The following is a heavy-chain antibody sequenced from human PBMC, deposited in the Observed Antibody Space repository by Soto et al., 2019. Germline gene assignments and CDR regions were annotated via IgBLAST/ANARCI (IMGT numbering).Heavy chain of an antibody. CDR2: IYSSGNT. V-gene: IGHV4-4*07. CDR1: VCSIIGYY. CDR3: ARRNRFYEWLEQ. D-gene: IGHD3-3*01. Sequence: SETLWRTSSFCVCSIIGYYATLILQPAVKGLEWIARIYSSGNTKYNPSLQSRVTMSLDTSNKQFSLRLTSVNAADTAVYYCARRNRFYEWLEQWGPGTLLNVSS. J-gene: IGHJ4*02.